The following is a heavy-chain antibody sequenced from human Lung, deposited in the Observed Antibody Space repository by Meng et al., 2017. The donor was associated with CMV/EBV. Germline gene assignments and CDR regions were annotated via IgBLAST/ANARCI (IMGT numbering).Heavy chain of an antibody. J-gene: IGHJ4*02. CDR3: STGATLDY. CDR2: ISSTSAYI. V-gene: IGHV3-21*01. Sequence: PRSASWITFKSFRINWVRQAPGKGLEWVASISSTSAYIYYAESVAGRFIISRDNAKSSLYLTMDNLAVVGSAVCYCSTGATLDYWGQGTLVTVSS. D-gene: IGHD3-10*01. CDR1: WITFKSFR.